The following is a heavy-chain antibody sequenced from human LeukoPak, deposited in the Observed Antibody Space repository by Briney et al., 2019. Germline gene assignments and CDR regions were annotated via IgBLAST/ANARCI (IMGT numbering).Heavy chain of an antibody. CDR1: GFTFSRNW. CDR3: ASGSGSYFPGY. CDR2: INIDGSST. J-gene: IGHJ4*02. D-gene: IGHD3-10*01. Sequence: PGGSLRLSCAASGFTFSRNWMYWVRQAPGKGLVWVSRINIDGSSTSYADSVKGRFTISRDNAKNTLYLQMNSLRAEGTAVYYCASGSGSYFPGYWGQGTLVTVSS. V-gene: IGHV3-74*01.